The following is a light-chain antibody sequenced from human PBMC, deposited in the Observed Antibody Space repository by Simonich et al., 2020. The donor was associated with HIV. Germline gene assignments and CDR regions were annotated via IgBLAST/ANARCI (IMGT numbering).Light chain of an antibody. Sequence: DIQMTQSPSTLSASVGNRVTITCRASQSIIIWLAWYQQKPGKAPKLLIYKASSLESGVPSRFSGSGSGTEFTLTISSLQPDDFATYYCQQYNSYSWTFGQGTKVEIK. CDR3: QQYNSYSWT. J-gene: IGKJ1*01. CDR1: QSIIIW. V-gene: IGKV1-5*03. CDR2: KAS.